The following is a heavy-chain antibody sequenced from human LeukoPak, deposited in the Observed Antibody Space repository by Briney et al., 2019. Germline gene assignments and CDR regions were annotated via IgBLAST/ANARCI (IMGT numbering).Heavy chain of an antibody. CDR1: GFTFSSYG. CDR2: IWDDGSHE. CDR3: ARGSGAYYYSMDV. J-gene: IGHJ6*02. Sequence: GSSLTLYCAASGFTFSSYGMHWVRQAPGKGLEWVAVIWDDGSHEYYEDSVKGRFTISRDNSKNTLYLQMNTLRAEDTALYYCARGSGAYYYSMDVWGQGTTVTVSS. V-gene: IGHV3-33*01. D-gene: IGHD3-10*01.